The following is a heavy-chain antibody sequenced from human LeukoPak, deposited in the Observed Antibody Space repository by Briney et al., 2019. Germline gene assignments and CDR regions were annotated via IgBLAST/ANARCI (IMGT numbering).Heavy chain of an antibody. CDR2: IYYSGST. J-gene: IGHJ4*02. Sequence: SETLSLTCTVSGGSISSYYWSWIRQPPGKGLEWIGYIYYSGSTIYNPSLKSRVTISVDTSKNQFSLKPSSVTAADTAVYYCARGYSGYDYFDYWGQGTLVTVSS. D-gene: IGHD5-12*01. V-gene: IGHV4-59*01. CDR3: ARGYSGYDYFDY. CDR1: GGSISSYY.